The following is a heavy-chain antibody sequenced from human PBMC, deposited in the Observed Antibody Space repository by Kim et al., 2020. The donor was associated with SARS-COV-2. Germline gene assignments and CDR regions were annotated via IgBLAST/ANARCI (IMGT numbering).Heavy chain of an antibody. V-gene: IGHV4-34*01. CDR2: INHSGST. J-gene: IGHJ6*03. CDR1: GGSFSGYY. Sequence: SETLSLTCAVYGGSFSGYYWSWIRQPPGKGLEWIGEINHSGSTNYNPSLKSRVTISVDTSKNQFSLKLSSVTAADTAVYYCARGRGVFWSGNPYYYYMVVWGKGTTVSVSS. CDR3: ARGRGVFWSGNPYYYYMVV. D-gene: IGHD3-3*01.